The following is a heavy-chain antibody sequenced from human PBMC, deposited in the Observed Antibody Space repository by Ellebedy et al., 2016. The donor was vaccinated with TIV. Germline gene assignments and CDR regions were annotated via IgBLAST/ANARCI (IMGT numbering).Heavy chain of an antibody. CDR3: ARDGGYCSSTSCYGI. V-gene: IGHV3-30*02. CDR1: GFSFNTHA. CDR2: IWSNGINT. D-gene: IGHD2-2*01. Sequence: GESLKISXAASGFSFNTHAMHWVRQAPGKGLEWVGFIWSNGINTYYGDSVKGRFTISKDNSKNTVYLHMNILRSEDTAVYYCARDGGYCSSTSCYGIWGQGTMVTVSS. J-gene: IGHJ3*02.